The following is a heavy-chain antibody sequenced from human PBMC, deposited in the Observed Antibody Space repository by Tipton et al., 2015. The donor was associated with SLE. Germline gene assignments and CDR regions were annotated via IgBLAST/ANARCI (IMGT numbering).Heavy chain of an antibody. CDR2: ISYDGSNK. D-gene: IGHD1/OR15-1a*01. Sequence: RSLRLSCAASGFTFNIYAMHWVRQAPGKGLEWVAVISYDGSNKYYADSVKGRFTISRDNSKNTLYLQMNSLRTEDTAVYYCAKQVSPHYGMDVWGQGTTVTVSS. CDR1: GFTFNIYA. V-gene: IGHV3-30*04. CDR3: AKQVSPHYGMDV. J-gene: IGHJ6*02.